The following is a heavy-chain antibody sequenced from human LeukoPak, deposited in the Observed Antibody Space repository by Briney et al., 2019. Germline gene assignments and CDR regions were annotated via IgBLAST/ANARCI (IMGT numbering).Heavy chain of an antibody. Sequence: PGGSLRLSCAASGFTFSSYEMNWVRQAPGKGLEWVSYISSSGSTIYYADSVKGRFTISRDNAKNSLYLQMNSLRAEDTAVYYCARGPRAALFGLIKGAFDIWGQGTMVTVSS. V-gene: IGHV3-48*03. CDR2: ISSSGSTI. CDR3: ARGPRAALFGLIKGAFDI. J-gene: IGHJ3*02. D-gene: IGHD3-3*01. CDR1: GFTFSSYE.